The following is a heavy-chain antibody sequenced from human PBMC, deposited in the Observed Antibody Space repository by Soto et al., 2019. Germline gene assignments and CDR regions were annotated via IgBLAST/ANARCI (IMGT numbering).Heavy chain of an antibody. CDR3: ARDYYDSSGYYRGWFDP. CDR1: GGTFSSYA. CDR2: IIPIFGTS. V-gene: IGHV1-69*06. Sequence: GASVKVSCKASGGTFSSYAISWVRQAPGQGLEWMGGIIPIFGTSNYAQKFQGRVTITADKSTSTAYMELSSLRSEDTAVYYCARDYYDSSGYYRGWFDPWGQGTLVTVSS. D-gene: IGHD3-22*01. J-gene: IGHJ5*02.